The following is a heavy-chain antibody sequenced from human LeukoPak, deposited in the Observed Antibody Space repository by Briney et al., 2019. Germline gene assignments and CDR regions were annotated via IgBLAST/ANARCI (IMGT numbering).Heavy chain of an antibody. V-gene: IGHV4-34*01. CDR1: GGSFSGYY. D-gene: IGHD6-19*01. Sequence: KSSETLSLTCAVYGGSFSGYYWSWIRQPPGKGLEWIGEINHSGSTNYNPSLKSRVTISVDTSKNQFSLKLSSVTAADTAVYYCARVLARQWLRKWFDPWGQGTLVTVSS. J-gene: IGHJ5*02. CDR3: ARVLARQWLRKWFDP. CDR2: INHSGST.